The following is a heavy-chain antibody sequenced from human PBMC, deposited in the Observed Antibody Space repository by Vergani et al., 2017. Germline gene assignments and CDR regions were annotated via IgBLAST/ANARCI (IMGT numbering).Heavy chain of an antibody. CDR1: GYTFTGYY. V-gene: IGHV1-2*02. J-gene: IGHJ4*02. CDR2: INPNSGGT. Sequence: VQLVESGAEVKKPGASVKVSCKASGYTFTGYYMHWVRQAPGQGLEWMGWINPNSGGTNYAQKFQGRVTMTRDTSISTAYMELSRLRSDDTAVYYCARTTYYYDSSGYYYFDYWGQGTLVTVSS. CDR3: ARTTYYYDSSGYYYFDY. D-gene: IGHD3-22*01.